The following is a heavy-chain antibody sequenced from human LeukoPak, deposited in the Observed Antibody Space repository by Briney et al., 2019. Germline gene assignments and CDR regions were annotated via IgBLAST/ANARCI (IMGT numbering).Heavy chain of an antibody. CDR2: IYTSGST. V-gene: IGHV4-4*07. J-gene: IGHJ6*03. CDR3: TRGPLYYMDV. CDR1: GGSISSYY. Sequence: SETLSLTCTVSGGSISSYYWSWIRQPAGKGLEWIGRIYTSGSTNYNPSLKSRVTISVDTSKNQFSLKLSSVTAADTALYFCTRGPLYYMDVWGKGTTVTVSS.